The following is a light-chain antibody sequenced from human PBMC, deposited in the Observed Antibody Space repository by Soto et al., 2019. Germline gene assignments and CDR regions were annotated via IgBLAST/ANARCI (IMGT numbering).Light chain of an antibody. CDR1: QDIRGR. V-gene: IGKV1-17*03. CDR2: TAS. J-gene: IGKJ1*01. CDR3: LQHITYPWT. Sequence: DIQMTQSPSVLSSSVGDTVTITCRASQDIRGRLAWLQQKPGEAPKRLVYTASSWQSGVPSRFSGSGFGTEFTLTISSLEPEDFATYYCLQHITYPWTIGQGTKVEIK.